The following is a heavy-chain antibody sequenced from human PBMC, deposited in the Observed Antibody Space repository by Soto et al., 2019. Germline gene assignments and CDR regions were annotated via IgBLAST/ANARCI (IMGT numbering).Heavy chain of an antibody. CDR1: GFTFDGYS. V-gene: IGHV3-9*01. Sequence: GGCLMLSCVSSGFTFDGYSMHWVRQFPGKGLEWVSGISWNSESKGYADSMKGRFTISRDNAKNSLYLEMNSLRAEDTAVYYCARESEDLTSNFDYWGQGTMVNVSS. CDR3: ARESEDLTSNFDY. J-gene: IGHJ4*02. CDR2: ISWNSESK.